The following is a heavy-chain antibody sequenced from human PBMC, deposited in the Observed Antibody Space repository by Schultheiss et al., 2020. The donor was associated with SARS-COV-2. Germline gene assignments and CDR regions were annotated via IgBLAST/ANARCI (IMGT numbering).Heavy chain of an antibody. V-gene: IGHV1-58*01. CDR3: ARDQDYGRNAFDI. Sequence: SVKVSCKASGFTFTSSAVQWVRQARGQRLEWIGWIVVGSGNTNYAQKFQERVTITRDMSTSTAYMELSSLRSEDTAVYYCARDQDYGRNAFDIWGQGTMLTVSS. J-gene: IGHJ3*02. D-gene: IGHD4/OR15-4a*01. CDR1: GFTFTSSA. CDR2: IVVGSGNT.